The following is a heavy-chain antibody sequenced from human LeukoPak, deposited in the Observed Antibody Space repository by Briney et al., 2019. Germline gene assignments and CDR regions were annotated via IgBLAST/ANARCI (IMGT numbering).Heavy chain of an antibody. CDR2: VFYTGLT. CDR3: ARDTSSLWYFDL. J-gene: IGHJ2*01. Sequence: KPSETLSLTCTVSGGTIRSYYWSWIREPPGKGLEWSGYVFYTGLTNYNPSLESRVTISVDTYKNQFSLKLNSLTAADTPVYFCARDTSSLWYFDLWGRGPLVTVSS. CDR1: GGTIRSYY. V-gene: IGHV4-59*01. D-gene: IGHD3-16*01.